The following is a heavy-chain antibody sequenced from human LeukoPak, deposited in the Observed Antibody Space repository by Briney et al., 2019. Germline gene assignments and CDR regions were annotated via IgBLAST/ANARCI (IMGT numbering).Heavy chain of an antibody. CDR1: GYTFTSYY. V-gene: IGHV1-46*01. D-gene: IGHD6-19*01. CDR3: ARAQRGSSGWYLD. Sequence: ASVKVSCEASGYTFTSYYMHWVRQAPGQGLEWMGIINPSGGSTSYAQKFQGRVTMTRDMSTCTVYMELSSLRSEDTAVYYCARAQRGSSGWYLDWGQGTLVTVSS. CDR2: INPSGGST. J-gene: IGHJ4*02.